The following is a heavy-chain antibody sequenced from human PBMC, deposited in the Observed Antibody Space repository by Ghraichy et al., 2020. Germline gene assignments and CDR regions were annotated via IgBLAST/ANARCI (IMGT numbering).Heavy chain of an antibody. D-gene: IGHD2-2*01. CDR2: INHSGST. CDR1: GGSFSGYY. Sequence: SETLSLTCAVYGGSFSGYYWSWIRQPPGKGLEWIGEINHSGSTNYNPSLKSRVTISVDTSKNQFSLKLSSVTAADTAVYYCARGRYCSSTSCYAQHNYYYYYMDVWGKGTTVTVSS. V-gene: IGHV4-34*01. J-gene: IGHJ6*03. CDR3: ARGRYCSSTSCYAQHNYYYYYMDV.